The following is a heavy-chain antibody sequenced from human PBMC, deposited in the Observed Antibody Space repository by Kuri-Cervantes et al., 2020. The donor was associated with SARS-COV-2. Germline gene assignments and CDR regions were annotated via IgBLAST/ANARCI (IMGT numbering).Heavy chain of an antibody. V-gene: IGHV3-23*01. Sequence: ETLSLTCAASGFTFSGHWIHWVRQAPGKGLVWVSTIGSSGGSTYYADSVKGRFTISRDNSKNTLYLQMNSLRAEDTAVYYCAKPSRFTGSQPFDYWGQGTLVTVSS. D-gene: IGHD1-26*01. J-gene: IGHJ4*02. CDR2: IGSSGGST. CDR1: GFTFSGHW. CDR3: AKPSRFTGSQPFDY.